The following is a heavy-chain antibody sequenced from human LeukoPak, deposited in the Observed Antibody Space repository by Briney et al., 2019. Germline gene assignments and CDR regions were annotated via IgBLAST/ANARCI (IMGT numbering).Heavy chain of an antibody. CDR2: IYPGDSDT. J-gene: IGHJ5*02. CDR3: ARRGGSGWSRAWFDP. V-gene: IGHV5-51*01. D-gene: IGHD6-19*01. Sequence: GESLKISCKASGYSFTSYWIGWVRQMPGKGPEWMGIIYPGDSDTRYNPSFQGQVTISADKSISTAYLQWSSLKASDTAMYYCARRGGSGWSRAWFDPWGQGTPVTVSS. CDR1: GYSFTSYW.